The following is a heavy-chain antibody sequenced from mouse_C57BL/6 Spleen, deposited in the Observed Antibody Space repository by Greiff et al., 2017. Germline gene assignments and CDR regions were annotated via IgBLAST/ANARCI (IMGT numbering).Heavy chain of an antibody. D-gene: IGHD2-3*01. J-gene: IGHJ1*03. V-gene: IGHV1-15*01. CDR3: TRDGYWYFDV. CDR2: IDPETGGT. CDR1: GYTFTDYE. Sequence: QVQLQQSGAELVRPGASVTLSCKASGYTFTDYEMHWVKQTPVHGLEWIGAIDPETGGTAYNQKFKGKAILTADTSSSTAYMELRSLTSEDSAVYYCTRDGYWYFDVWGTGTTVTVSS.